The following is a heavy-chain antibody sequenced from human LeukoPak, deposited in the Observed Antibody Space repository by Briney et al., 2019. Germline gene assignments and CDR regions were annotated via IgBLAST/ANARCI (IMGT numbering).Heavy chain of an antibody. Sequence: SETLSLTCTVSGYSISSGYYWGWTRPPPGKGLEWIGEINHRGSTNYNPSLKSRVTISVETSKNQFSLRLSSVTAADTAGYYCAIFRGRRGAQHLDYWAREPWSPSPQ. CDR1: GYSISSGYY. J-gene: IGHJ4*02. D-gene: IGHD2-21*01. CDR2: INHRGST. V-gene: IGHV4-38-2*02. CDR3: AIFRGRRGAQHLDY.